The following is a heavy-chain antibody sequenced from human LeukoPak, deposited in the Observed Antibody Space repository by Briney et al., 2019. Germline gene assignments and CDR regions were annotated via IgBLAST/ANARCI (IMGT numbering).Heavy chain of an antibody. CDR1: GFTLSGYA. Sequence: GGSLRLSCAASGFTLSGYAMTWVRQAPGKGLEWVSAISGNGRSTFYADSVKGRFTISRDNSKNTLYLQMNSLRAEDTAVYYCAKAYYSDTARYNYYYGLDVWGQGTTVTVSS. J-gene: IGHJ6*02. CDR3: AKAYYSDTARYNYYYGLDV. CDR2: ISGNGRST. V-gene: IGHV3-23*01. D-gene: IGHD5-18*01.